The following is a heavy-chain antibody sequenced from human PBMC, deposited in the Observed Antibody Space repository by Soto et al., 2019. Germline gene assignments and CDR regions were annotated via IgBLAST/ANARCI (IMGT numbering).Heavy chain of an antibody. V-gene: IGHV4-39*01. J-gene: IGHJ3*02. CDR2: IYYSGST. D-gene: IGHD4-17*01. Sequence: PSETLSLTCTVSGGSISSSSYYWGWIRQPPGKGLEWIGSIYYSGSTYYNPSLKSRVTISVDTSKNQFSLKLSSVTAADTAVYYCASYGDSAFDIWGQGTMVTVSS. CDR3: ASYGDSAFDI. CDR1: GGSISSSSYY.